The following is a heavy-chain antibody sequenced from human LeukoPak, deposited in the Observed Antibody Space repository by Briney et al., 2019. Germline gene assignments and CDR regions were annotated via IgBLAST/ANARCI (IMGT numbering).Heavy chain of an antibody. V-gene: IGHV1-2*02. D-gene: IGHD6-13*01. CDR3: ARVESIAAAGYFDY. Sequence: DSVKVSCKASGYTSTGYDMHWVRQAPGQGLEWMGWINPNSGGTNYAQKFQGRVTMTRDTSISTAYMELSRLRSDDTAVYYCARVESIAAAGYFDYWGQGTLVTVSS. CDR2: INPNSGGT. CDR1: GYTSTGYD. J-gene: IGHJ4*02.